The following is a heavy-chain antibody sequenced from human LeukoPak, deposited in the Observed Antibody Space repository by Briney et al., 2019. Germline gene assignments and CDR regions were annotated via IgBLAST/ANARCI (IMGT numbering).Heavy chain of an antibody. CDR2: ISASGQTI. Sequence: GGSLRLSCAASGFSFSTYEFHWVRHAPGKGLEWVSYISASGQTIYYADSVRGRFTISRDNAKNSLYLQINSLGAEDTAVYHCARDRDVDYGNDGFDIWGQGTTVTVSS. CDR3: ARDRDVDYGNDGFDI. CDR1: GFSFSTYE. J-gene: IGHJ3*02. D-gene: IGHD4/OR15-4a*01. V-gene: IGHV3-48*03.